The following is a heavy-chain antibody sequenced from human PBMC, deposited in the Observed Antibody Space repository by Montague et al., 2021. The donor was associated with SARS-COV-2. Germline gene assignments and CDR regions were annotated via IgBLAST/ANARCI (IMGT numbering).Heavy chain of an antibody. CDR2: FSRRGGS. D-gene: IGHD2-15*01. Sequence: SETLSLTCTVSGGSMSDYYWTWIRQPPGKGPGWIGYFSRRGGSNYIPSLRGRVTISLVTSGSQFSLQLSSVTAADTAFYYCARLTQLGYCSSASCSPALYFDYWGQGFLVSVSS. V-gene: IGHV4-59*01. J-gene: IGHJ4*02. CDR1: GGSMSDYY. CDR3: ARLTQLGYCSSASCSPALYFDY.